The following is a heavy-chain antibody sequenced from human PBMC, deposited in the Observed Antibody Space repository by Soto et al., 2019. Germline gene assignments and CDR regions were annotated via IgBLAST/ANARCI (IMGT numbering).Heavy chain of an antibody. V-gene: IGHV3-13*01. D-gene: IGHD4-17*01. J-gene: IGHJ6*03. CDR3: ARGRLPYGDYVDNYYYYMDV. CDR1: GFTFSSYD. Sequence: GGSLRLSCAASGFTFSSYDMHWVRQATGKGLEWVSAIGTAGDTYYPGSGKGRFTISRENAKNSLYLQMNSLRAGDTAVYYCARGRLPYGDYVDNYYYYMDVWGKGTTVTVSS. CDR2: IGTAGDT.